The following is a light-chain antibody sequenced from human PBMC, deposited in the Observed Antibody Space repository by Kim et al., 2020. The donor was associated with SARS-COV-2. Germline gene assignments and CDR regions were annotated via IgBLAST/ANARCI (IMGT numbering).Light chain of an antibody. V-gene: IGLV6-57*04. CDR2: EDS. CDR3: QSHDSSNVI. CDR1: SGNIVANY. Sequence: NFMLTQPHSVSESPGKTVTMSCTRSSGNIVANYVQWYQQRPGGAPRTLIYEDSLRASGVPDRFSGSIDSSSNSASLTISGLTTEDEADYYCQSHDSSNVIFGGGTQLTVL. J-gene: IGLJ2*01.